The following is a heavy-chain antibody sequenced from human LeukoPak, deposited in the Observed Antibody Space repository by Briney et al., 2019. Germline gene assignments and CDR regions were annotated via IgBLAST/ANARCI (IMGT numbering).Heavy chain of an antibody. CDR3: ARDSYYYDSSGYYTIDY. V-gene: IGHV3-23*01. CDR2: ITTTGGST. J-gene: IGHJ4*02. CDR1: GFTFFSYT. D-gene: IGHD3-22*01. Sequence: GGSLRLSCAASGFTFFSYTMSWVRQAPGKGLEWVSGITTTGGSTYYANSVKGRFTISRDNSKNTLYLQMNSLRAEDTAVYYCARDSYYYDSSGYYTIDYWGQGTLVTVSS.